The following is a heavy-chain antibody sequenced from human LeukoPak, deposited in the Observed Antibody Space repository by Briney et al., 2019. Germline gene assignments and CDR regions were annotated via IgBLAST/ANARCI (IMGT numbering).Heavy chain of an antibody. CDR2: INPNSGGT. D-gene: IGHD3-10*01. CDR1: GYTFTDYY. J-gene: IGHJ4*02. V-gene: IGHV1-2*02. CDR3: ARDSGERGSGSYLIAY. Sequence: ASVKVSCKASGYTFTDYYIHWVRQAPGQGFEWMGWINPNSGGTNYAQKFQGRVTMTRDTSISTAYMELSRLRSDDTAVYYCARDSGERGSGSYLIAYWGQGTLVTVSS.